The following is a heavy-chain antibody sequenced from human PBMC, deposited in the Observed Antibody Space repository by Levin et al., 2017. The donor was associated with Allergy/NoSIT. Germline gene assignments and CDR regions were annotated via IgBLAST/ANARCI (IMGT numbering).Heavy chain of an antibody. D-gene: IGHD3-10*01. CDR3: ARDVCAWFGECYGMDD. V-gene: IGHV4-31*03. J-gene: IGHJ6*02. CDR2: ISYSGHA. Sequence: SETLSLTCTVSGASITRGDNYWSWIRQYPGKGLEWIGFISYSGHAHYNPSLKSRLSMSLDTSKNQFSLSLTSVTVADTAVYYCARDVCAWFGECYGMDDWGQGTTVIVSS. CDR1: GASITRGDNY.